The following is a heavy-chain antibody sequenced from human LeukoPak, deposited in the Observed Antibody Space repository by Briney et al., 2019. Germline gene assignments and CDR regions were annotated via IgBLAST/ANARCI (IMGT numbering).Heavy chain of an antibody. V-gene: IGHV3-74*01. D-gene: IGHD3-3*02. J-gene: IGHJ4*02. CDR2: VKNDGTYR. CDR1: GFIFSRHW. CDR3: VGDDDIYGFDY. Sequence: GGSLRLSCAASGFIFSRHWMHWVRHAPGEGLVCVARVKNDGTYRDYAGSVKGRFTISRDNAKNTLYLQMNSLRVEDTARYYCVGDDDIYGFDYWGQGTVVTVSS.